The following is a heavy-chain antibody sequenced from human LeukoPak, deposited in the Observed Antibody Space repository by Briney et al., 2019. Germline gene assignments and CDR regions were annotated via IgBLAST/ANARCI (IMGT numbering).Heavy chain of an antibody. CDR1: GDSVSSNSAT. V-gene: IGHV6-1*01. Sequence: SQTLSLTCAISGDSVSSNSATWNWIRQSPWSGLEWLGSTYYRSKRTKYYAVSVKGRITINPDTSKNQSSLQLNSVTPEDTAVYYCARGPSYFQHWGQGTLVTVSS. CDR3: ARGPSYFQH. CDR2: TYYRSKRTK. J-gene: IGHJ1*01.